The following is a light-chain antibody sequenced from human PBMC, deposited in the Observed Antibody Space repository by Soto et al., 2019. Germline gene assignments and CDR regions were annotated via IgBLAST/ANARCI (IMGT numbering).Light chain of an antibody. CDR1: SSDVGSYNL. J-gene: IGLJ1*01. V-gene: IGLV2-23*01. CDR3: CSCARASPV. Sequence: QSVLAQPASVSGSPGPSITISCTGTSSDVGSYNLVSWYQQHPGKAPKLLIFESSKRPSGVSNRFSGSNSRNTASLTISGLQAEVEADYYCCSCARASPVFGTRTNVTDL. CDR2: ESS.